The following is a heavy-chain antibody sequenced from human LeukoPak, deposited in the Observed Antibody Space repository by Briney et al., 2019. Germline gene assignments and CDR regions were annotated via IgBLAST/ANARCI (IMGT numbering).Heavy chain of an antibody. D-gene: IGHD3-22*01. CDR2: IYYSGTT. CDR3: ARGDYYDSTGYYYFDY. V-gene: IGHV4-59*01. Sequence: PSETLSLTCTVSGGSISSYYWSWIRQPPRKGLEWIGYIYYSGTTNYNPSLKSRVTMSADTSKNHFSLKLSSVTAADTAVYYCARGDYYDSTGYYYFDYWGQGTLVTVSS. J-gene: IGHJ4*02. CDR1: GGSISSYY.